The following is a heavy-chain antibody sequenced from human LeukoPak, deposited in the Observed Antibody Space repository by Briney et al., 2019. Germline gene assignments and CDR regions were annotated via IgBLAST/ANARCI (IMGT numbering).Heavy chain of an antibody. J-gene: IGHJ4*02. Sequence: PSETLSLTCTVSGGSISNYYWSWIRQPPGKGLEWIGYIYYSGSTKYNPSLKSRVTISVDSSTNHFSLKLSSVTAADTAVYYCARAADYYDSSGYYYGPLSLDYWGQGTLVTVSS. CDR3: ARAADYYDSSGYYYGPLSLDY. V-gene: IGHV4-59*01. D-gene: IGHD3-22*01. CDR1: GGSISNYY. CDR2: IYYSGST.